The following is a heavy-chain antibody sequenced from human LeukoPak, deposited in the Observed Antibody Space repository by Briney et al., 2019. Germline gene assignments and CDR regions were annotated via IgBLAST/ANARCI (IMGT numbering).Heavy chain of an antibody. J-gene: IGHJ3*02. CDR3: AREPETTEGDAFDI. CDR2: ISYDGSNK. D-gene: IGHD4-17*01. Sequence: GGSLRLSCAASGFTFSSYAMHWVRQAPGKGLEWVAVISYDGSNKYYADSVKGRFTISRDNSKNTLYLQMNSLRAGDTAVYYCAREPETTEGDAFDIWGQGTMVTVSS. V-gene: IGHV3-30-3*01. CDR1: GFTFSSYA.